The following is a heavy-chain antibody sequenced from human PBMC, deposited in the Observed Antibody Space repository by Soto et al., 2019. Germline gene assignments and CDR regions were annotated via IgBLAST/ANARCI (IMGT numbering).Heavy chain of an antibody. CDR3: AREWPYYYYYGMDV. J-gene: IGHJ6*02. CDR2: IWYDGSNK. CDR1: GFTFSSYG. V-gene: IGHV3-33*01. Sequence: GGSLRLSCAASGFTFSSYGMHWVRQAPGKGLEWVAVIWYDGSNKYYADSVKGRFTISRDNSKNTLYLQMNSLRAEDTAVYYCAREWPYYYYYGMDVWGQGTTVTVSS.